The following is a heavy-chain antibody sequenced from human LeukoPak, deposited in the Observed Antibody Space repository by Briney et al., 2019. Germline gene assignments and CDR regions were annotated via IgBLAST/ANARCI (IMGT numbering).Heavy chain of an antibody. CDR2: VNTNNGKT. D-gene: IGHD6-13*01. J-gene: IGHJ4*01. Sequence: GASVKVSCTASRYIFTNYGITWVRQAPGQGLEWVGWVNTNNGKTNYAQKLQGRVTMTTGTSTTTAYMELRSLRSDDTAVYYCARGPIAAAGDCWGHGTLVTVSS. CDR3: ARGPIAAAGDC. V-gene: IGHV1-18*01. CDR1: RYIFTNYG.